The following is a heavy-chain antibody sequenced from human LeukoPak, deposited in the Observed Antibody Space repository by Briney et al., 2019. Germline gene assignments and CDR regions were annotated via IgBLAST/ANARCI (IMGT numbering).Heavy chain of an antibody. Sequence: FVMCWARQTPGKGLEWVSAISGSGGSTYYADSMKGRFTISRDSSKNTLYLQMNSLRAEDTAVYYCAGYNCSSTRCYTGGFDYWGQGTLVTVSS. CDR1: FV. CDR3: AGYNCSSTRCYTGGFDY. D-gene: IGHD2-2*02. V-gene: IGHV3-23*01. CDR2: ISGSGGST. J-gene: IGHJ4*02.